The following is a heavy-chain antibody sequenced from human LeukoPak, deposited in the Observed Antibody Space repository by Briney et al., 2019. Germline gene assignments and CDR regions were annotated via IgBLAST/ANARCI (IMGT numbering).Heavy chain of an antibody. D-gene: IGHD4-17*01. CDR2: ISGSGGST. V-gene: IGHV3-23*01. Sequence: GGSLRLSCAASGFTFSSYAMSWVRQAPGKGLEWVSAISGSGGSTYYADSVKGRFTISRDNSKNTLYLQMNSLRAEDTAVYYCAKDQTTVTTVPYFDYWGQGTLVTVPS. CDR3: AKDQTTVTTVPYFDY. CDR1: GFTFSSYA. J-gene: IGHJ4*02.